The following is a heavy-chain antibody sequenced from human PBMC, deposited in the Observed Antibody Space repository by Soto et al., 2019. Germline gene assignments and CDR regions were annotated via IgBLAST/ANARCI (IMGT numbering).Heavy chain of an antibody. CDR3: ARVGGYDAFDI. J-gene: IGHJ3*02. CDR2: ISSSSSYI. V-gene: IGHV3-21*01. CDR1: GFTFSSYS. Sequence: GGSLRLSCAASGFTFSSYSMNWVRQAPGKGLEWVSSISSSSSYIYYADSVKGRFTITRDNAKNSLYLQMNILRAEDTAVYYCARVGGYDAFDIWGQGTMVTVSS. D-gene: IGHD3-10*01.